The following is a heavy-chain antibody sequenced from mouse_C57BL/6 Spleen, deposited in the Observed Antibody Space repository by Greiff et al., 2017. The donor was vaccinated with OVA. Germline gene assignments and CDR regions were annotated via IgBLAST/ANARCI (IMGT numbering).Heavy chain of an antibody. Sequence: DVQLVESEGGLVQPGSSMKLSCTASGFTFSDYYMAWVRQVPEKGLEWVANINYDGSSTYYLDSLKSRFIISRDNAKNILYLQMSSLKSEDTATYYCARDLDNFWYFDVWGTGTTVTVSS. D-gene: IGHD1-3*01. J-gene: IGHJ1*03. CDR2: INYDGSST. CDR3: ARDLDNFWYFDV. V-gene: IGHV5-16*01. CDR1: GFTFSDYY.